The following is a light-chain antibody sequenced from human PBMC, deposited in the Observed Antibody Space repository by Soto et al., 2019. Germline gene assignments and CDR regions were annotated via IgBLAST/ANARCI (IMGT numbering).Light chain of an antibody. CDR2: DVS. J-gene: IGLJ1*01. V-gene: IGLV2-14*01. CDR3: SSYTSSSKV. CDR1: SSDVGGYNY. Sequence: QSVLTQPASVSGSPGQSITISCTGTSSDVGGYNYVSWYQQHPGKAPKLMIYDVSNRPSGASNRFSGSKSGNTASLTISGLQAEDEADYYCSSYTSSSKVFGTGTKLTVL.